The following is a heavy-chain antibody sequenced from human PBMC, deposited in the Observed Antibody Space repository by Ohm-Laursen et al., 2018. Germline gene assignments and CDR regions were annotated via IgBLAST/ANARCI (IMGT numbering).Heavy chain of an antibody. D-gene: IGHD6-6*01. CDR3: ARSIAARPVLGAFDI. J-gene: IGHJ3*02. V-gene: IGHV2-5*01. CDR1: GFSLTTSGVG. Sequence: QTLTLTCTFSGFSLTTSGVGVGWIRQPPGKALECLAVIYWNDDQRYSPSLKSRLTITKDTSENQVVLTMTNMDPVDTATYYCARSIAARPVLGAFDIWGQGAMVTVSS. CDR2: IYWNDDQ.